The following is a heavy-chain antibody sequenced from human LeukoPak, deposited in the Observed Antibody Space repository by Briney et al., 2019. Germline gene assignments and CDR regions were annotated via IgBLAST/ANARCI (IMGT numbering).Heavy chain of an antibody. CDR1: GFTFSSYA. D-gene: IGHD5-18*01. CDR2: ISYDGSNK. Sequence: GRSLRLSCAASGFTFSSYAMHWVRQAPGKGLEWVAVISYDGSNKYYADSVKGRFTISRDNTKKSLYLQMNSLRAEDTAVYYCARRYGSYYFDYWGQGTLVTVSS. CDR3: ARRYGSYYFDY. V-gene: IGHV3-30*04. J-gene: IGHJ4*02.